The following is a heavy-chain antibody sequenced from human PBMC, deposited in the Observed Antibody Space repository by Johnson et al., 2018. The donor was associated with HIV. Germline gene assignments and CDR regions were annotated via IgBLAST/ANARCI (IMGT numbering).Heavy chain of an antibody. Sequence: QVQLMESGGGLVKPGGSLRLSCAASGFTFSDYYMSWIRQAPGKGLEWVSYISSGGNSIYYADSVKGRFTISRDNANNFLYLQMNSLRAEDTAVYYCTTDYGDAFDIWGQGTMVTVSS. CDR2: ISSGGNSI. CDR1: GFTFSDYY. V-gene: IGHV3-11*01. D-gene: IGHD3-10*01. J-gene: IGHJ3*02. CDR3: TTDYGDAFDI.